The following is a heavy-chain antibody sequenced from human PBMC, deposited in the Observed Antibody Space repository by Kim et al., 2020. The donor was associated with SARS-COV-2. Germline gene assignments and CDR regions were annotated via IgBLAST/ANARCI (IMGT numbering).Heavy chain of an antibody. J-gene: IGHJ6*02. CDR2: IRSKAYGGTT. CDR1: GFTFGDYA. V-gene: IGHV3-49*03. D-gene: IGHD4-17*01. Sequence: GGSLRLSCTASGFTFGDYAMSWFRQAPGKGLEWVGFIRSKAYGGTTEDAASVKGRFTISRDDSKTIAYLKMNRLKTEDTAVYYCTRLDDYGDYPYYYYGMDVWGQGTTVTVSS. CDR3: TRLDDYGDYPYYYYGMDV.